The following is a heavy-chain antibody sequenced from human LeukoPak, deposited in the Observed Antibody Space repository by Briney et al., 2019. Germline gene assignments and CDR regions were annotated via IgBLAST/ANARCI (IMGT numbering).Heavy chain of an antibody. J-gene: IGHJ5*02. CDR3: AREGRDGYLS. CDR2: VYHNGTP. CDR1: VGSISSGNW. V-gene: IGHV4-4*02. Sequence: SETLSLTCAVSVGSISSGNWWSWVRQSPGKGLEWIGEVYHNGTPNYNPSLKSRVTISADTFKNHFSLKLTSVTAADTAVYYCAREGRDGYLSWGQGTLVTVSS. D-gene: IGHD5-24*01.